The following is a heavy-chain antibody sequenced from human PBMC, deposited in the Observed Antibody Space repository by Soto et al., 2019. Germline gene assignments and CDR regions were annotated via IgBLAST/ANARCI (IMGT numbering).Heavy chain of an antibody. V-gene: IGHV1-46*04. CDR1: GYTFTSYY. J-gene: IGHJ4*02. CDR3: ARDLLSRPRGYYDSSGTRY. Sequence: ASVKVSCKASGYTFTSYYMHWVRQAPGQGLEWMGIINPSGGSTSYAQKLQGRVTMTRDTSTSTVYMELSSLRSEDTAVYYCARDLLSRPRGYYDSSGTRYWGQGTLVPVSS. D-gene: IGHD3-22*01. CDR2: INPSGGST.